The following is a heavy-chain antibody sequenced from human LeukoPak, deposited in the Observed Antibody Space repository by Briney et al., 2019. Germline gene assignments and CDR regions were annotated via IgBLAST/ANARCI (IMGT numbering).Heavy chain of an antibody. Sequence: GESLKISCKGSGYRFTSYWIGWVRQMPGKGLEWMGIIYPGDSDTRYSPSFQGQITISVDKSISTAYVQWSSLKASDTAMYFCARDYSDSSGYSRDAFDIWGQGTMVTVSS. CDR1: GYRFTSYW. CDR2: IYPGDSDT. J-gene: IGHJ3*02. CDR3: ARDYSDSSGYSRDAFDI. D-gene: IGHD3-22*01. V-gene: IGHV5-51*06.